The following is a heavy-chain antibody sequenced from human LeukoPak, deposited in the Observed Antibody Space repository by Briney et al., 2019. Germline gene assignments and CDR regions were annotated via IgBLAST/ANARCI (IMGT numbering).Heavy chain of an antibody. CDR2: IYYSGST. Sequence: SETLSLTCTVSGGSISSYYWSWIRQPPGKGLEWIGYIYYSGSTNYNPSLKSRVTISVDTSKSQFSLKLSSVTAADTAVYYCARAGITRWFDPWGQGTLVTVSS. CDR1: GGSISSYY. CDR3: ARAGITRWFDP. J-gene: IGHJ5*02. V-gene: IGHV4-59*01.